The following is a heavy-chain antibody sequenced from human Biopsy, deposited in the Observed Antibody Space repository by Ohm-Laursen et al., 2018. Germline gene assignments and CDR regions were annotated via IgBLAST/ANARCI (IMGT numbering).Heavy chain of an antibody. CDR3: ATEVVPAGIGGHWLDP. V-gene: IGHV3-23*01. J-gene: IGHJ5*02. Sequence: SLRLSCAASGFTFSSYVMSWVRQAPGKGLEWVSTISGSGSTTYYADSVKGRFTISRDNSKNTLYLQMNSLRAEDTAVYYCATEVVPAGIGGHWLDPWGQGTLVTVSS. D-gene: IGHD2-2*01. CDR2: ISGSGSTT. CDR1: GFTFSSYV.